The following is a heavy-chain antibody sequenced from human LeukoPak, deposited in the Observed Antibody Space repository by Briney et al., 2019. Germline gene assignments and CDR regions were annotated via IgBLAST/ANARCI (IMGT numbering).Heavy chain of an antibody. V-gene: IGHV3-53*01. CDR1: GFTVSSNY. Sequence: GGSLRLSCAASGFTVSSNYMSWVHQAPGKGLEWVSVIYSGGSTYYADSVKGRFTISRDNSKNTLYLQMNSLRAEDTAVYYCARLAAASRMDVWGKGTTVTVSS. CDR3: ARLAAASRMDV. J-gene: IGHJ6*03. CDR2: IYSGGST. D-gene: IGHD6-13*01.